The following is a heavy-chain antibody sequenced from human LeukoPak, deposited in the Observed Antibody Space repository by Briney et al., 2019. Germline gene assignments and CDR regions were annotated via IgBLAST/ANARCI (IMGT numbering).Heavy chain of an antibody. D-gene: IGHD3-22*01. Sequence: GGSLRLSCAASGFTFSSYAMSWVRQAPGTGLEWVSAISGSGGSTYYADSVKGRFTISRDSSKNTLYLQMNSLRAEDTAVYYCAKRPPYDSSGYYYYYFDYWGQGTLVTVSS. J-gene: IGHJ4*02. CDR3: AKRPPYDSSGYYYYYFDY. CDR1: GFTFSSYA. V-gene: IGHV3-23*01. CDR2: ISGSGGST.